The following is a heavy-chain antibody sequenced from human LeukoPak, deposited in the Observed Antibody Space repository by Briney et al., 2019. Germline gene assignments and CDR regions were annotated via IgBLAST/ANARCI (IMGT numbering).Heavy chain of an antibody. D-gene: IGHD2-8*01. CDR1: GFTVSSNY. J-gene: IGHJ4*02. CDR3: ARGRYCTNGVCLFDY. V-gene: IGHV3-66*02. Sequence: PGGCLRLSCAASGFTVSSNYMSWVRQAPGKGLEWVSVIYSGGSTYYADSVKGRFTISRDNSKNTLYLQMNSLRAEDTAVYYCARGRYCTNGVCLFDYWGQGTLVTVSS. CDR2: IYSGGST.